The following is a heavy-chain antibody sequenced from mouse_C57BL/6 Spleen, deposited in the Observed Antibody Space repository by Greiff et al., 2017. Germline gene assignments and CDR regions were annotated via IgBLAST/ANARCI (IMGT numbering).Heavy chain of an antibody. J-gene: IGHJ2*01. D-gene: IGHD1-1*01. CDR1: GFTFSSYT. Sequence: DVMLVESGGGLVKPGGSLKLSCAASGFTFSSYTMSWVRQTPEKRLEWVATISGGGGNTYYPDSVKGRFTISRDNAKNTLYLQMSSLRSEDTALYYCARQGDYYGSRTYYFDYWGQGTTLTVSS. CDR3: ARQGDYYGSRTYYFDY. V-gene: IGHV5-9*01. CDR2: ISGGGGNT.